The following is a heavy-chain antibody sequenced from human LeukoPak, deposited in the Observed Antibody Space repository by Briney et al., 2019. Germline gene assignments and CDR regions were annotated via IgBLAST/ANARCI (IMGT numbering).Heavy chain of an antibody. V-gene: IGHV3-11*05. Sequence: GGSLRLSCAASGFSFSDYYMSWMRQAPGKGLEWVSYISSSSSYINYADSVKGRFTISRDNAKNSLYLQMDSLRDDDTAVYYCARAYGSGSHGYWGQGTLVTVSS. J-gene: IGHJ4*02. CDR2: ISSSSSYI. D-gene: IGHD3-10*01. CDR3: ARAYGSGSHGY. CDR1: GFSFSDYY.